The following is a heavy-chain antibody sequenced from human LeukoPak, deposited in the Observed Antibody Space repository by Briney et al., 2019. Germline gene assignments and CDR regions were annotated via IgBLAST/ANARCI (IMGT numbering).Heavy chain of an antibody. D-gene: IGHD3-22*01. J-gene: IGHJ4*02. CDR3: AKAGAYDSSGSFDY. CDR2: ISWNSGSI. V-gene: IGHV3-9*01. Sequence: GGSLRLSCAASGFTFDDYAMHWVRQAPGKGLERVSGISWNSGSIGYADSVKGRFTISRDNAKNSLYLQMNSLRAEDTALYYCAKAGAYDSSGSFDYWGQGTLVTVSS. CDR1: GFTFDDYA.